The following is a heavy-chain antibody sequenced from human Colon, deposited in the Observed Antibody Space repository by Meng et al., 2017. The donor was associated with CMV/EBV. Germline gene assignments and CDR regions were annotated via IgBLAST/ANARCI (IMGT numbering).Heavy chain of an antibody. CDR2: ISYDGSNQ. CDR1: GFSFSSYA. V-gene: IGHV3-30*06. Sequence: GESLKISCVASGFSFSSYAMHWVRQAPGKGLEWVAVISYDGSNQYYADSVKGRFTIPRDNSKNTLYVQINSLGIEDTAVYYCARRTDTLDPDYNYSGMDVWGQGTTVTVSS. CDR3: ARRTDTLDPDYNYSGMDV. D-gene: IGHD1/OR15-1a*01. J-gene: IGHJ6*02.